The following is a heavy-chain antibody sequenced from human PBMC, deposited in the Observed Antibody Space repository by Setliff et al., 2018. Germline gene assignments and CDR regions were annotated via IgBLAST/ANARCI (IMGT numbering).Heavy chain of an antibody. V-gene: IGHV1-2*04. CDR3: ARGPRITIFGVVSLSLYGMDV. D-gene: IGHD3-3*01. CDR2: INPNSGGT. Sequence: ASVKVSCKASGYTFTGYYMHWVRQAPGQGLEWMGWINPNSGGTNYAQKFQGWVTMTRDTSISTAYVELSRLRSDDTAVYYCARGPRITIFGVVSLSLYGMDVWGQGTTVTVS. J-gene: IGHJ6*02. CDR1: GYTFTGYY.